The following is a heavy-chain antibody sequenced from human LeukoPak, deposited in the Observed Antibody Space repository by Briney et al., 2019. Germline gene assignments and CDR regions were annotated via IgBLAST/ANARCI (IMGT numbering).Heavy chain of an antibody. CDR1: GFTFTSSA. CDR2: IVVGSGST. Sequence: ASVKVSCKASGFTFTSSAMQWVRQARGQRLEWIGWIVVGSGSTSYAQKFQGRVTMTRDMSTSTVYMELSSLRSEDTAVYYCARQTYYYDSSGYLDWGQGTLVTVSS. V-gene: IGHV1-58*02. D-gene: IGHD3-22*01. CDR3: ARQTYYYDSSGYLD. J-gene: IGHJ4*02.